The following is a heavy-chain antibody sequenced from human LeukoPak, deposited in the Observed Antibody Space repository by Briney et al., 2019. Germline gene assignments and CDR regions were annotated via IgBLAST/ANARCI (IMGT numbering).Heavy chain of an antibody. CDR2: IYHTGST. CDR3: ATGKDIVVVVAATLEY. V-gene: IGHV4-39*01. D-gene: IGHD2-15*01. CDR1: GGSISSSSYY. Sequence: SETLSLTCTVYGGSISSSSYYWGWIRQPPGKGLEWIGNIYHTGSTYYKPSLKSRVTISVDTSKNQFSLKLSSATAADTSVYYCATGKDIVVVVAATLEYWGQGTLVTVSS. J-gene: IGHJ4*02.